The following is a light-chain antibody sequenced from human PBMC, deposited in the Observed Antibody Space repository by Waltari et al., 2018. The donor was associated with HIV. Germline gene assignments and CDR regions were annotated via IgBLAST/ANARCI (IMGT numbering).Light chain of an antibody. V-gene: IGLV1-51*01. J-gene: IGLJ2*01. CDR1: RPHIGRNR. CDR2: DNT. Sequence: QSVLTQPPSVSAAPGQQVTISCSGSRPHIGRNRVFWYKQRPGTAPKLLIYDNTKRPSGIPDRFSGSKSGTLATLGITGLQTGDEADYYCGTWDSSLSAVLFGGGTKLTVL. CDR3: GTWDSSLSAVL.